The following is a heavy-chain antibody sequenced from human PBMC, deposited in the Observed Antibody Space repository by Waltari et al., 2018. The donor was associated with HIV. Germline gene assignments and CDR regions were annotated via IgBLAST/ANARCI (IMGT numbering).Heavy chain of an antibody. CDR1: GGSISSYY. Sequence: QVQLQESGPGLVKPSETLSLTCTVSGGSISSYYWSWIRQPPGKGLEWSGYIDYSGSTNYNPSLKSRVTISVDTSKNQFSLKLSSVTAADTAVYYCVRDIAMGYYYYYGMDVWGQGTTVTVSS. D-gene: IGHD5-18*01. CDR3: VRDIAMGYYYYYGMDV. V-gene: IGHV4-59*01. CDR2: IDYSGST. J-gene: IGHJ6*02.